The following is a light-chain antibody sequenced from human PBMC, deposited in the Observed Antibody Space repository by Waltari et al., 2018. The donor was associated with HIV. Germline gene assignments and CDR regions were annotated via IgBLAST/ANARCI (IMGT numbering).Light chain of an antibody. J-gene: IGKJ4*01. CDR1: QAISGW. CDR2: GTS. Sequence: DIQMTQSPSSVSASVGDRVTITCRASQAISGWLAWYQQKPGKAPKRLIYGTSSLQRGVPSRFSGSGSGTDFTLTISSLQSEDFATYYCQQADSVPLTFGGGTKVEIK. V-gene: IGKV1-12*01. CDR3: QQADSVPLT.